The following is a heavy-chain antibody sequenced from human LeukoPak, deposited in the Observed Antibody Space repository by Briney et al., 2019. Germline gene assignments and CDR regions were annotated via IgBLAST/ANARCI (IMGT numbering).Heavy chain of an antibody. J-gene: IGHJ4*02. CDR1: GFTFSSHW. Sequence: GVSLRLSCADSGFTFSSHWMHWVRQAPGKGLVWVSRIKYDASSTSYADSVKGRFTISRDNAKNTLYLQMNSLRAEDTAVYYCARGATYAYYQDYWGQGTLVTVSS. CDR3: ARGATYAYYQDY. D-gene: IGHD1-26*01. CDR2: IKYDASST. V-gene: IGHV3-74*01.